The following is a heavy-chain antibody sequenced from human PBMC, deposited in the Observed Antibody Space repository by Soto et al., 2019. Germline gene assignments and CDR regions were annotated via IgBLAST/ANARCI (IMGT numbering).Heavy chain of an antibody. Sequence: SGPTLVNPTQTLTLTCTFSGFSLSTSGVGVGWIRQPPGKALEWLALIYWNDDKRYSPSLKSRLTITKDTSKNQVVLTMTNMDPVDTATYYCAPAKLIKWELLGPMGYWGQGTLVTVSS. D-gene: IGHD1-26*01. CDR1: GFSLSTSGVG. J-gene: IGHJ4*02. CDR3: APAKLIKWELLGPMGY. CDR2: IYWNDDK. V-gene: IGHV2-5*01.